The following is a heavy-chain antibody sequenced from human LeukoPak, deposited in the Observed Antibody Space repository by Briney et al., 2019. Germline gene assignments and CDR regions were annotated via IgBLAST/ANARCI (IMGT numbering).Heavy chain of an antibody. D-gene: IGHD2/OR15-2a*01. CDR1: GGSISSGGYY. Sequence: PSQTLSLTCTVSGGSISSGGYYWSWIRQPPGKGLEWIGEINHSGSTNYNPSLKSRVTISVDTSKNQFSLKLSSVTAADTAVYYCARSTVIRWFDPWGQGTLVTVSS. CDR3: ARSTVIRWFDP. V-gene: IGHV4-30-2*01. CDR2: INHSGST. J-gene: IGHJ5*02.